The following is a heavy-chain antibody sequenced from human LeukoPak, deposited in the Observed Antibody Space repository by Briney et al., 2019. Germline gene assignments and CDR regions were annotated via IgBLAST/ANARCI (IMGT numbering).Heavy chain of an antibody. CDR1: GFTFSSYG. J-gene: IGHJ4*02. V-gene: IGHV3-33*01. CDR3: ARSGYSYGTPRDYFDY. D-gene: IGHD5-18*01. CDR2: IWYDGSNK. Sequence: TGGSLRLSCAASGFTFSSYGMHWVRQAPGKGLEWVAVIWYDGSNKYCADSVKGRFTISRDNSKNTLYLQMNSLRAEDTAVYYCARSGYSYGTPRDYFDYWGQGTLVTVSS.